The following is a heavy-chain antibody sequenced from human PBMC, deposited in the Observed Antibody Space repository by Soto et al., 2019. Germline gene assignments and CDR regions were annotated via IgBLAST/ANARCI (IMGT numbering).Heavy chain of an antibody. Sequence: GGSLRLSCAASGFTVSSNYMSWVRQAPGKGLEWVSVIYSGGSTYYADSVKGRFTISRHNSKNTLYLQMNSLRAEDTAVYYCARTGGTVTLHAFDIWGQGTMVTVSS. J-gene: IGHJ3*02. D-gene: IGHD4-17*01. CDR2: IYSGGST. V-gene: IGHV3-53*04. CDR1: GFTVSSNY. CDR3: ARTGGTVTLHAFDI.